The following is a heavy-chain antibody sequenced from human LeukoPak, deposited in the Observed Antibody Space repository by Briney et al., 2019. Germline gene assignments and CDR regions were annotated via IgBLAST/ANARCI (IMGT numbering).Heavy chain of an antibody. V-gene: IGHV3-23*01. CDR1: GFTFSSYA. CDR3: AKDYYDSSGYYPPDAFGI. D-gene: IGHD3-22*01. J-gene: IGHJ3*02. CDR2: ISGSGGST. Sequence: GGSLRLSCAASGFTFSSYAMSWVRQAPGKGLKWVSAISGSGGSTYYADSVKGRFTISRDNSKNTLYLQMDSLRAEDTAVYYCAKDYYDSSGYYPPDAFGIWGQGTMVTVSS.